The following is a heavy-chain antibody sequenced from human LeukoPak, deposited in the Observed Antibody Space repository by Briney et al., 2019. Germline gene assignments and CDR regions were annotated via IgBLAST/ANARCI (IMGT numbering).Heavy chain of an antibody. V-gene: IGHV3-21*04. Sequence: GGSLRLSCAASGFTFSSYSMNWVRQAPGKGLEWVSAISSSSRHIYYADSVKGRFTISRDNSKNTLYLHMNSLRLEDTAVYWCAKTLWGLTLLSSDYWGQGTLVTVSS. CDR2: ISSSSRHI. CDR3: AKTLWGLTLLSSDY. CDR1: GFTFSSYS. J-gene: IGHJ4*02. D-gene: IGHD3-16*01.